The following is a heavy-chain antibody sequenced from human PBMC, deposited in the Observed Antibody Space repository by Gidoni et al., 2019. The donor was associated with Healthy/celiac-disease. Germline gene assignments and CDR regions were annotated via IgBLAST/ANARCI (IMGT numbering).Heavy chain of an antibody. CDR2: ISYDGSNK. D-gene: IGHD3-10*01. Sequence: QVQLVESGGGVVQPGRSLRLSCAASGFTFSSYAMHWVRQAPGKGLEWVAVISYDGSNKYYADSVKGRFTISRDNSKNTLYLQMNSLRAEDTAVYYCARVVTMVRGVTGPSGYWGQGTLVTVSS. CDR1: GFTFSSYA. CDR3: ARVVTMVRGVTGPSGY. V-gene: IGHV3-30-3*01. J-gene: IGHJ4*02.